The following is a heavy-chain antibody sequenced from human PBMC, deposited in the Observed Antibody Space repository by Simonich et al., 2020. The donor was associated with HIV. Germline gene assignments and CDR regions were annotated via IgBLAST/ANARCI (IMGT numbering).Heavy chain of an antibody. Sequence: QVQLQQWGAGLLKPSETLSLTCAVYGGSFSGYYWSWIRQPPGKGLEWIAKINNSVSIYYNPALKSRVTISVDTSKSQFSLKLSSVTAADTAVYYCARFTYYYDGSGPAPFQHWGQGTLVTVSS. J-gene: IGHJ1*01. V-gene: IGHV4-34*01. CDR1: GGSFSGYY. D-gene: IGHD3-22*01. CDR3: ARFTYYYDGSGPAPFQH. CDR2: INNSVSI.